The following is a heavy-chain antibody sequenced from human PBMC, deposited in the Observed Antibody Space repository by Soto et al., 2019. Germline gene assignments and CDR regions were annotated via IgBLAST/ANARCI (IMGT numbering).Heavy chain of an antibody. J-gene: IGHJ6*02. CDR2: ISHTGTT. D-gene: IGHD7-27*01. Sequence: SETLSLTCLVSGFPISSPYSWGWIRQPPGKGLEWIGSISHTGTTSYSPSLTSRVSISVDTSKNHVSLKLHSVTAADTAVYFFACVNTGGRGSDYCGLDVWGHGTPVIASS. CDR3: ACVNTGGRGSDYCGLDV. V-gene: IGHV4-38-2*01. CDR1: GFPISSPYS.